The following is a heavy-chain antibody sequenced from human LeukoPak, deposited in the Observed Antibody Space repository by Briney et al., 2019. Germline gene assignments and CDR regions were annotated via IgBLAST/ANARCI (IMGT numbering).Heavy chain of an antibody. CDR3: ARDLYGGTSATFDY. J-gene: IGHJ4*02. D-gene: IGHD4-23*01. CDR2: INPNSGGT. Sequence: ASVKISCKASGYTFTGYYMHWVRQAPGQGLEWMGWINPNSGGTYYAQKFQGRVTMTSDTSISSAYMELSRLRSDDRAVYYCARDLYGGTSATFDYWGQGTLVTVSS. CDR1: GYTFTGYY. V-gene: IGHV1-2*02.